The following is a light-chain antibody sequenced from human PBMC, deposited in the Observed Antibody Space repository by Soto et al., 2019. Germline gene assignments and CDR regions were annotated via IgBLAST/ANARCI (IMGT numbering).Light chain of an antibody. J-gene: IGKJ2*01. CDR2: GTS. Sequence: EIVLTQSPGTLSLSPGERATLSCRASQSVISTYLAWYQQKPGQAPRLLMYGTSSRPTGIPDRFNGSGSGTDFTLTISRMEPEDFAVYYCQQYGSSPPYTFGQGTKLEIK. CDR3: QQYGSSPPYT. CDR1: QSVISTY. V-gene: IGKV3-20*01.